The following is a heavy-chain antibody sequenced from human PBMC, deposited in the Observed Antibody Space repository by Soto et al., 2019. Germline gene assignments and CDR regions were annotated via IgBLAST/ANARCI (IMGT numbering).Heavy chain of an antibody. D-gene: IGHD3-3*01. Sequence: SETLSLTCTVSGGSISSYYWSWIRQPPGKGLEWIGYIYYSGSTNYNPSLKSRVTISVDTSKNQFSLKLSSVTAADTAVYYCARGSGITIFGYWGQGTLVTVSS. J-gene: IGHJ4*02. CDR3: ARGSGITIFGY. V-gene: IGHV4-59*01. CDR2: IYYSGST. CDR1: GGSISSYY.